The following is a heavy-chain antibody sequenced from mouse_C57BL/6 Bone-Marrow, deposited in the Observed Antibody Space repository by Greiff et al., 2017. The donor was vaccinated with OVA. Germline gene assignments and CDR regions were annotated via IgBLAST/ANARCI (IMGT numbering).Heavy chain of an antibody. CDR1: GFTFSDYY. J-gene: IGHJ1*03. CDR3: ARLITTVVARYFDV. CDR2: ISNGGGST. V-gene: IGHV5-12*01. D-gene: IGHD1-1*01. Sequence: EVQLQQSGGGLVQPGGSLKLSCAASGFTFSDYYMYWVRQTPEKRLEWVAYISNGGGSTYYPDTVKGRFTISRDNAKNTLYLQMSRLKSEDTAMYYCARLITTVVARYFDVWGTGTTVTVSS.